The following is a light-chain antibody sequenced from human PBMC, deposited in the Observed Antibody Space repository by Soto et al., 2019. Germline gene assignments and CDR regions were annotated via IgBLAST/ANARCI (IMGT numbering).Light chain of an antibody. Sequence: LTQPASVSGAPGQSITISCTGTSSDVGGYNYVSWYQQHPGKAPKLMIYDVSNRPSGVSNRFSGSKSGNTASLTISGLQGEDEADYYCSSYTSSSTYVFGTGTKVTVL. J-gene: IGLJ1*01. CDR2: DVS. V-gene: IGLV2-14*01. CDR1: SSDVGGYNY. CDR3: SSYTSSSTYV.